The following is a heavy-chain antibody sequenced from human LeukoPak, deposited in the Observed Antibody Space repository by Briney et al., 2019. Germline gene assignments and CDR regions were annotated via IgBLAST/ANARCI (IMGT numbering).Heavy chain of an antibody. CDR1: GFTLSSHE. V-gene: IGHV3-48*03. D-gene: IGHD6-13*01. CDR3: SSSWYNGDY. J-gene: IGHJ4*02. CDR2: ISSSGSTI. Sequence: GGSLRLSRAASGFTLSSHEMNWVRQAPGKGLEWVSYISSSGSTIYYADSVKGRFTISRDNAKNSLYLQMNSLRAEDTAVYYCSSSWYNGDYWGQGTLVTVSS.